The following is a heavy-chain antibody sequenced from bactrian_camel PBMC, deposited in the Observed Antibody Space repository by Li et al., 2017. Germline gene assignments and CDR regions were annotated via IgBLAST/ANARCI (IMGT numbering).Heavy chain of an antibody. CDR1: GYTSC. CDR3: AFRGGGGRVGY. V-gene: IGHV3S53*01. Sequence: HVQLVESGGGSVQAGGSLRLSCAASGYTSCMGWFRQAPGKEREGVATIDSSGRTTYADSVKGRFTISRDVAKSTVYLQMNSLTPEDTAIYYCAFRGGGGRVGYWGLSTQVTVS. J-gene: IGHJ6*01. CDR2: IDSSGRT.